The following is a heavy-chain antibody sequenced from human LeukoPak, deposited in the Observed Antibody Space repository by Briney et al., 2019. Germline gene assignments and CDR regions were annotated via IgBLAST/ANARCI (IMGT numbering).Heavy chain of an antibody. V-gene: IGHV1-2*02. J-gene: IGHJ5*02. Sequence: ASVKVSCKASGYTFTSYDINWVRQATGQGLEWMGWMNPNSGGTNYAQKFQGRVTMTRDTSISTAYMELNRLRSDDTAVYYCARARGEVVPAAEGFDPWGQGTLVTVSS. CDR1: GYTFTSYD. CDR3: ARARGEVVPAAEGFDP. CDR2: MNPNSGGT. D-gene: IGHD2-2*01.